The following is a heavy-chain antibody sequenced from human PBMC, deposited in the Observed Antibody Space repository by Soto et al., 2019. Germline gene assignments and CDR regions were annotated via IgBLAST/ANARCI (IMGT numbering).Heavy chain of an antibody. CDR1: GFTFSSYG. V-gene: IGHV3-33*01. Sequence: GGSLRLSCAASGFTFSSYGMHWVRQAPGKGLELVAVIWHDGSNKYYADSVKGRFTISRDNSKNTLYLQMNSLRAEDTAVYYCARDPYSSSSSFDYWGQGTLVTVSS. J-gene: IGHJ4*02. CDR2: IWHDGSNK. D-gene: IGHD6-6*01. CDR3: ARDPYSSSSSFDY.